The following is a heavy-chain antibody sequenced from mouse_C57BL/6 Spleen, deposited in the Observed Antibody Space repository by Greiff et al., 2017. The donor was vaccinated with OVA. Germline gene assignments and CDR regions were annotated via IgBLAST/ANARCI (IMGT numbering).Heavy chain of an antibody. V-gene: IGHV1-18*01. D-gene: IGHD1-1*01. J-gene: IGHJ4*01. CDR1: GYTFTDYN. CDR2: INPNNGGT. Sequence: EVKLQESGPELVKPGASVKIPCKASGYTFTDYNMDWVKQSHGKSLEWIGDINPNNGGTIYNQKFKGKATLTVDKSSSTAYMELRSLTSEDTAVYYCAIYYGSSDAMDYWGQGTSVTVSS. CDR3: AIYYGSSDAMDY.